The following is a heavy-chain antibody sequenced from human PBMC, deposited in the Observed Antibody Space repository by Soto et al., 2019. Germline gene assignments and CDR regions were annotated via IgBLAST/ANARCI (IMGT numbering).Heavy chain of an antibody. CDR2: FDSEDGET. CDR1: GYTLTELS. CDR3: ATGNSGWYWSRSTAPVEH. V-gene: IGHV1-24*01. Sequence: VKVSCKVSGYTLTELSMHWVRQAPGKGLEWMGGFDSEDGETIYAQKFQGRVTMTEDTSTDTAYMELSSLRSEDTAVYYCATGNSGWYWSRSTAPVEHWGQGTLVTVSS. D-gene: IGHD6-19*01. J-gene: IGHJ1*01.